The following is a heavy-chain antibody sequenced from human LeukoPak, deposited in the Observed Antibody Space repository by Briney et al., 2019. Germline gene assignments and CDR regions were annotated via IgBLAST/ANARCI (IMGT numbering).Heavy chain of an antibody. V-gene: IGHV1-69*13. CDR1: GGTFSSYA. D-gene: IGHD3-22*01. Sequence: GASVKVSCKASGGTFSSYAISWVRQAPGQGLEWMGGIIPIFGTANYAQKFQGRVTITADESTSTAYMELSSLRSEDTAVYYCARASPVYYDSSDYTYNWFDPWGQGTLVTVSS. J-gene: IGHJ5*02. CDR2: IIPIFGTA. CDR3: ARASPVYYDSSDYTYNWFDP.